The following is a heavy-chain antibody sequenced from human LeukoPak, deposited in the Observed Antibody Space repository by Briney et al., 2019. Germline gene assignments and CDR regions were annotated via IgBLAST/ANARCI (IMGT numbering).Heavy chain of an antibody. V-gene: IGHV3-48*01. Sequence: GGPLRLSCTASGFTFNNHAMSWVRQAPGKGLEWVSYISNSHTTIYYADSVKGRFTISRDNAKNSLYLQMNSLRAEDTALYCCARAETSRYSYGTYYYYMDVWGKGTTVTVSS. D-gene: IGHD5-18*01. CDR3: ARAETSRYSYGTYYYYMDV. CDR1: GFTFNNHA. J-gene: IGHJ6*03. CDR2: ISNSHTTI.